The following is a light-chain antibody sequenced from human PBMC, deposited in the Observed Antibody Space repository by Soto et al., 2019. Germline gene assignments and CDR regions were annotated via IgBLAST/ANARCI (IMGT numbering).Light chain of an antibody. CDR1: QSVSSY. V-gene: IGKV3-20*01. Sequence: EIVLTQSPATLSLCPGERATLSCRASQSVSSYLAWYQQKPGQAPRLLIYGASSRATGIPDRFSGSGSGTDFTLTISRLEPEDFAVYYCQQYGSSPWTFGQGTKVDI. J-gene: IGKJ1*01. CDR3: QQYGSSPWT. CDR2: GAS.